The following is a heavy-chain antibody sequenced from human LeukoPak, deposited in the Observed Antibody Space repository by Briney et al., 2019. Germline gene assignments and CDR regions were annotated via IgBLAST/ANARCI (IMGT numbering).Heavy chain of an antibody. Sequence: GGSLRLSCAAPGFTFSSYSMNWVRQAPGKGLEWVSSISSSSSYIYYADSVKGRFTISRDNAKNSLYLQMNSLRAEDTAVYYCARVKVPIQLWLADYWGQGTLVTVSS. CDR2: ISSSSSYI. D-gene: IGHD5-18*01. CDR1: GFTFSSYS. V-gene: IGHV3-21*01. J-gene: IGHJ4*02. CDR3: ARVKVPIQLWLADY.